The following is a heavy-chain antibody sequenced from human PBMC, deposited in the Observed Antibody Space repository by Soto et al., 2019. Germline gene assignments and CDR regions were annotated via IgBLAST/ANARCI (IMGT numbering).Heavy chain of an antibody. CDR3: ARDLNPFYGPGSLRGFFDY. Sequence: ASVKLSCKVSGYPFIDHCIQWVRQAPGQGLEWMGWINPHNGSTRYAQNFQGRVTMTRDTPIVTVYMELSSLKSDDTAVYYCARDLNPFYGPGSLRGFFDYWGQGALVIGSS. V-gene: IGHV1-2*02. CDR1: GYPFIDHC. J-gene: IGHJ4*02. D-gene: IGHD3-10*01. CDR2: INPHNGST.